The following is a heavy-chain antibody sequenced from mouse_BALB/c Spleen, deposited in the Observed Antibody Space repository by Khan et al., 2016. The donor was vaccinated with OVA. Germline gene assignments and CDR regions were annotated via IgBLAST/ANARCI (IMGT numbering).Heavy chain of an antibody. Sequence: QIQLVQSGAELARPGASVKMSCKASGYTFTSYTIHWIKKRPGQGLEWIGYINPSNGYTNSNQKFKDKATLTTDKSSTTAYLQLSSLTSDDSAVYNCGRDGAYHRNDGWFAYWSQGTLVTVAA. CDR2: INPSNGYT. J-gene: IGHJ3*01. V-gene: IGHV1-4*01. CDR3: GRDGAYHRNDGWFAY. D-gene: IGHD2-14*01. CDR1: GYTFTSYT.